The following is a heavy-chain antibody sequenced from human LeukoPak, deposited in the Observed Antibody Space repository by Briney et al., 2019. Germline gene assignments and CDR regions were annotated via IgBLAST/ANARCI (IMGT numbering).Heavy chain of an antibody. D-gene: IGHD6-19*01. CDR2: ISYDGSNK. V-gene: IGHV3-30*03. J-gene: IGHJ4*02. CDR3: ARGHHGWYSDLYYFDY. CDR1: GFTFSSYG. Sequence: GRSLRLSCAASGFTFSSYGMHWVRQAPGKGLEWVAVISYDGSNKYYADSVKGRFTISRDNSKNTLYLQMNSLRAEDTAVYYCARGHHGWYSDLYYFDYWGQGTLVTVSS.